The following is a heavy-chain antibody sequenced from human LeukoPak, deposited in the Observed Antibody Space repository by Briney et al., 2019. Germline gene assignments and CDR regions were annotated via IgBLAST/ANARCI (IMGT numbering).Heavy chain of an antibody. CDR2: INPSGGST. D-gene: IGHD2-21*02. V-gene: IGHV1-46*01. CDR3: ARDLVVVTAIPVHYFDY. Sequence: ASVKVSCKASGYTFTSNYMHWVRQAPGQGLEWMGIINPSGGSTSYAQKFQGRVTMTRDTSTSTVYMELSSLRSEDTAVYYCARDLVVVTAIPVHYFDYWGQGTLVTVSS. CDR1: GYTFTSNY. J-gene: IGHJ4*02.